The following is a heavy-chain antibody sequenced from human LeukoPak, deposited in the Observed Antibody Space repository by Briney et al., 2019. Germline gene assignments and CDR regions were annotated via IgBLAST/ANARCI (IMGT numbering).Heavy chain of an antibody. D-gene: IGHD5-18*01. CDR1: GFTFSSYG. J-gene: IGHJ4*02. CDR3: AKDPCRGYSYGYTSNPRLCAFDY. V-gene: IGHV3-30*18. Sequence: PGGSLRLSCAASGFTFSSYGMHWVRQAPGKGLEWVAVISYDGSNQYYADSVKGRFTISRDNSKNTLYLQVNSLRDEDTALYYCAKDPCRGYSYGYTSNPRLCAFDYWGRGTLVTVSS. CDR2: ISYDGSNQ.